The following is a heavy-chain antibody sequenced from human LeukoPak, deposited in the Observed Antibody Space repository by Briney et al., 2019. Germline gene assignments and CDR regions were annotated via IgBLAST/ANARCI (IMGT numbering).Heavy chain of an antibody. J-gene: IGHJ4*02. CDR1: GFTFTTYA. Sequence: LAGGSLRLSCVPSGFTFTTYAMNWVRQAPGKGLEWASGITSGGRTYYADSVKGRFTISRDSSKNTLYLQMTSLRADDTALYYWARSTPPDFWGQETLVTVSS. D-gene: IGHD1-26*01. CDR3: ARSTPPDF. CDR2: ITSGGRT. V-gene: IGHV3-23*01.